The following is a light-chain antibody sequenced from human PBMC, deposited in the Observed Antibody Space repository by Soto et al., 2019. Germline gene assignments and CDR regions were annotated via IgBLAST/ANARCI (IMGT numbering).Light chain of an antibody. CDR3: QQYDNWPPIT. J-gene: IGKJ5*01. CDR1: QSVGSN. CDR2: AAS. V-gene: IGKV3-15*01. Sequence: EIVLTQSPGTLSLSPGERATLSCRASQSVGSNLAWYQQKHGQPPRLLIYAASTTATGIPARFSGSGSGTEFTLTISSLQSEDFAVYYCQQYDNWPPITFGQGTRLEIK.